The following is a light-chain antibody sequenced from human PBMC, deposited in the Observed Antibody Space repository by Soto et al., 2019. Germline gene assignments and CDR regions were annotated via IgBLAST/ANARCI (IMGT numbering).Light chain of an antibody. CDR1: QSVSSY. CDR3: QHRINWPPVT. Sequence: EIVLTQSPATLSLSPGERATLSCRASQSVSSYLAWYQQKPGQAPRLLIYDASNRATGIPARFSGSGSGTDFTLTISSLEPEDFAIYYCQHRINWPPVTFGGGTKVEIK. CDR2: DAS. V-gene: IGKV3-11*01. J-gene: IGKJ4*01.